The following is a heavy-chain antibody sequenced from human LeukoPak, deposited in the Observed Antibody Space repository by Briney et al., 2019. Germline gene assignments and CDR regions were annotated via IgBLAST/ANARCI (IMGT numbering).Heavy chain of an antibody. D-gene: IGHD2-21*02. Sequence: GASVTVSCKASGYTFTSYAIHWVRQAPGQRLEWMGWINAGNGNTKYSQKFQGRVTITRDTSASTAYMQLSSLRSEDTAIYYCARNLAYCGGDCYYDYWGQGTLVTVSS. V-gene: IGHV1-3*01. J-gene: IGHJ4*02. CDR3: ARNLAYCGGDCYYDY. CDR2: INAGNGNT. CDR1: GYTFTSYA.